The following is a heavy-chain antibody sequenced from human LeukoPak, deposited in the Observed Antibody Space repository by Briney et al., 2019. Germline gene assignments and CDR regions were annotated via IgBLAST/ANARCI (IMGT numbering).Heavy chain of an antibody. D-gene: IGHD4/OR15-4a*01. CDR3: GRVGAHDAFHI. CDR1: GFTFSSYA. V-gene: IGHV3-64*01. J-gene: IGHJ3*02. Sequence: PGVSLRLSCAASGFTFSSYAMHWVRQAPGKGLEYVSSISSNGGSTYCANSVKGRFSISRDNSMNTLYLQMGSLRAEDMAVYYCGRVGAHDAFHIWGQGTMVSVSS. CDR2: ISSNGGST.